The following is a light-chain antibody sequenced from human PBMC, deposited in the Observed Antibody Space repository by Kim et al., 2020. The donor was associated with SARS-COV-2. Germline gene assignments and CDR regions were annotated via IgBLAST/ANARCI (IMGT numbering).Light chain of an antibody. J-gene: IGLJ1*01. V-gene: IGLV3-1*01. CDR3: QAWDSSTGV. CDR2: QDT. Sequence: VTPGQTACITCSGDKLGDKFVCWYQQKPGQSPVLVIYQDTKRPSGIPERFSGSNSGNTATLTISGTQAMDEADYYCQAWDSSTGVFGTGTKVTVL. CDR1: KLGDKF.